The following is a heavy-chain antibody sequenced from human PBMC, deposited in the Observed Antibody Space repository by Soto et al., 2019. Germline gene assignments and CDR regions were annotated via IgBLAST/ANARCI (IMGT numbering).Heavy chain of an antibody. D-gene: IGHD5-18*01. CDR2: ISAYNGNT. CDR3: ARYVAYPEDTAMVTSY. CDR1: GYTFTSYG. Sequence: ASVKVSCKASGYTFTSYGISWVRQAPGQGLEWMGWISAYNGNTNYAQKLQGRVTMTTDTSTSTAYMELRSLRSDDTAVYYCARYVAYPEDTAMVTSYWGQGTLVTVSS. V-gene: IGHV1-18*01. J-gene: IGHJ4*02.